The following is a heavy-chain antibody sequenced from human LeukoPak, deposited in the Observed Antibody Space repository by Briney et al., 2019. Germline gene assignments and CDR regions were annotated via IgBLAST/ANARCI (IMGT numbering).Heavy chain of an antibody. Sequence: GWSLRLSCAASGFTFDDYAMHWVRQAPGKGLEWVSGISWSGDDIGYADSVKGRFTISRDNPKNFLYLQMNSLRAEDTALYYCAKGKWLTESPLDYWGQGTLVTVSS. CDR1: GFTFDDYA. J-gene: IGHJ4*02. V-gene: IGHV3-9*01. CDR3: AKGKWLTESPLDY. D-gene: IGHD3-22*01. CDR2: ISWSGDDI.